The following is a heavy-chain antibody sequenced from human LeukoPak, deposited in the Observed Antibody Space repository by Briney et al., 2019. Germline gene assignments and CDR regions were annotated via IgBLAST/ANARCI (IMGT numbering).Heavy chain of an antibody. CDR2: IYYSGTT. J-gene: IGHJ4*02. D-gene: IGHD3-9*01. V-gene: IGHV4-39*01. Sequence: SETLSLTCSVSGGSINSNSHHWDWIREAPGKGLEWIGNIYYSGTTSYNPSLKSRVTISVDTSKNQFSLRLSSVTAADTAVYYCARRGDILTDYAFDYWGQGTLVTVSS. CDR1: GGSINSNSHH. CDR3: ARRGDILTDYAFDY.